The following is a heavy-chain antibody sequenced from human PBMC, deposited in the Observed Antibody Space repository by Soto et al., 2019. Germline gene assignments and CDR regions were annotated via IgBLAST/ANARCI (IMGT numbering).Heavy chain of an antibody. CDR1: GYTFTSYY. D-gene: IGHD3-22*01. V-gene: IGHV1-46*01. Sequence: GASVKVSCKASGYTFTSYYMHWVRQAPGQGLEWMGIINPSDGSTSYAQKFQGRVTVTRDTSTSTVYMDLSSLRSEDTAVYYCARSVFGYYDRSGYRGWFDPWGQGSQVTVSS. J-gene: IGHJ5*02. CDR2: INPSDGST. CDR3: ARSVFGYYDRSGYRGWFDP.